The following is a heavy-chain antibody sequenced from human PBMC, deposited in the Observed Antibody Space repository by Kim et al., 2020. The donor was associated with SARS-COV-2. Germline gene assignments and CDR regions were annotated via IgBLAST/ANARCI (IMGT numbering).Heavy chain of an antibody. J-gene: IGHJ3*02. CDR2: IRSKAYGGTT. V-gene: IGHV3-49*03. CDR1: GFTFGDYA. D-gene: IGHD2-8*02. CDR3: TRGGLVVYWLTGDETFDI. Sequence: GGSLRLSCTASGFTFGDYAMSWFRQAPGKGLEWVGFIRSKAYGGTTEYAASVKGRFTISRDDSKSIAYLQMNSLKTEDTAVYYCTRGGLVVYWLTGDETFDIWGQGTMVTVSS.